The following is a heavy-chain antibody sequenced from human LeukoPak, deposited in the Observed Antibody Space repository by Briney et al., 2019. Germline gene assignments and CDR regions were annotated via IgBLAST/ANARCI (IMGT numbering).Heavy chain of an antibody. CDR2: ISSSSSYI. J-gene: IGHJ6*02. CDR1: GFTFSSYS. CDR3: ARGGRASSSWYLDYYYGMDV. V-gene: IGHV3-21*01. Sequence: PGGSLRLSCAASGFTFSSYSMNWVRQAPGKGLEWVSSISSSSSYIYYADSVKGRFTISRDNAKNSLYLQMNSLRAEDTAVYYCARGGRASSSWYLDYYYGMDVWGQGTTVTVSS. D-gene: IGHD6-13*01.